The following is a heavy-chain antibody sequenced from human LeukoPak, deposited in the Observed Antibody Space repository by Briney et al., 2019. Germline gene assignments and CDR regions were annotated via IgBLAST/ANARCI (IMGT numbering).Heavy chain of an antibody. Sequence: SETLSLTCTATGGSISSYYWSWTWQPARKRPQRIGRIYTSGSTNYNPSLKSRVTMSVDTSKNQFSLKLSSVTAADTAVYYCARRVSVAGSFDPWGQGTLVTVSS. CDR1: GGSISSYY. CDR3: ARRVSVAGSFDP. CDR2: IYTSGST. V-gene: IGHV4-4*07. D-gene: IGHD6-19*01. J-gene: IGHJ5*02.